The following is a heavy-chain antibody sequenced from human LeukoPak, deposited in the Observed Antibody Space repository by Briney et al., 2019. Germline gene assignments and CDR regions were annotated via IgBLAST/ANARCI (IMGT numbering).Heavy chain of an antibody. J-gene: IGHJ4*02. CDR3: AKDQGRGYSSSWYSFDY. V-gene: IGHV3-23*01. Sequence: GGSLRLPCAASGFTFSSYAMSWVRQAPGKGLEWVSAIGGSGSSTYYADSVKGRFTISRDNSKNTLYLQMNSLRAEDTAVYYCAKDQGRGYSSSWYSFDYWGQGTLVTVSS. CDR1: GFTFSSYA. CDR2: IGGSGSST. D-gene: IGHD6-13*01.